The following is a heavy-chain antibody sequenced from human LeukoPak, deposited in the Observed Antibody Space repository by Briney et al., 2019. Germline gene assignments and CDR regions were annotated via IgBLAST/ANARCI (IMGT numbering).Heavy chain of an antibody. CDR2: IWYDGSNK. D-gene: IGHD3-9*01. CDR1: GFTFSSYG. J-gene: IGHJ4*02. Sequence: GGSLRLSCAASGFTFSSYGTHWVRQAPGKGLEWVAVIWYDGSNKYYADSVKGRFTISRDNSKNTLYLQMNSLRAEDTAVYYCARAPLRYFDWLLVYWGQGTLVTVSS. V-gene: IGHV3-33*01. CDR3: ARAPLRYFDWLLVY.